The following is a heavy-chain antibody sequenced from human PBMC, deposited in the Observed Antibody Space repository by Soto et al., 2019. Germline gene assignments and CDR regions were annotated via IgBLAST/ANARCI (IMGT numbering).Heavy chain of an antibody. D-gene: IGHD6-13*01. V-gene: IGHV3-23*01. Sequence: PGGSLRLSCAASGFTFSSYAMSWVRQAPGKGLEWVSAISGSGGSTYYADSVKGRFTISRDNSKNTLYLQMNSLRAEDTAVYYCAKDRGPIEASTTRNDYPGQGTLVPVSS. CDR1: GFTFSSYA. CDR2: ISGSGGST. CDR3: AKDRGPIEASTTRNDY. J-gene: IGHJ4*02.